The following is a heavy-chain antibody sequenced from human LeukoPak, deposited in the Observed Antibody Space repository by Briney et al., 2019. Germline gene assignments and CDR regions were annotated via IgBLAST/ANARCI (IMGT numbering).Heavy chain of an antibody. V-gene: IGHV3-7*01. CDR3: ARHYYDSSGYLYYFDY. CDR2: IKQDGSEK. J-gene: IGHJ4*02. Sequence: GGSLRLSCAASGFTFSRYWVSWVRQAPGKGLEWVANIKQDGSEKYYVDSVEGRFTISRDNAKNSLYLQMNSLRAEDTAVYYCARHYYDSSGYLYYFDYWGQGTLVTVSS. D-gene: IGHD3-22*01. CDR1: GFTFSRYW.